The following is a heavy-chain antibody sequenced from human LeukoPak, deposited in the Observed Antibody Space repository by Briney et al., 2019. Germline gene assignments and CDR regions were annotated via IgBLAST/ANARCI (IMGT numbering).Heavy chain of an antibody. CDR1: GGSISYYY. Sequence: SETLSLTCTVSGGSISYYYWSWIRQSPGKGPEWIGYIYYSGTTNYNPSLKSRVTISVDTSKNQFSLQLRSVTATDTAVYYCAREDPQTTVPEGMDVWGQGTTVTVSS. CDR2: IYYSGTT. J-gene: IGHJ6*02. V-gene: IGHV4-59*01. D-gene: IGHD4-17*01. CDR3: AREDPQTTVPEGMDV.